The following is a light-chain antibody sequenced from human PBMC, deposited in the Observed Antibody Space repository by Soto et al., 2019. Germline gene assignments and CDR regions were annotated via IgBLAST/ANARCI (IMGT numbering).Light chain of an antibody. CDR1: QSVSSSY. Sequence: EIVLPQSPGTLSLSPGERATLSCRASQSVSSSYLAWYQQKPGQAPRLLIYGASLRATGISARFSGSGFGTEFTLTISSLQSEDFAGYYCQQYNNWPLTFGGGTRWIS. J-gene: IGKJ4*01. CDR2: GAS. CDR3: QQYNNWPLT. V-gene: IGKV3-15*01.